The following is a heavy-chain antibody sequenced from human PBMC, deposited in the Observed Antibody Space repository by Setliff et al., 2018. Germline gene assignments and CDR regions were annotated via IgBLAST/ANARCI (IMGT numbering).Heavy chain of an antibody. CDR1: GYSISSGYI. CDR2: IIHSGST. Sequence: SETLSLTCTVSGYSISSGYIWGWIRQPPGKRLEWIGEIIHSGSTNYNTSLKSRVTISMDTSKNQFSLKVSSVTAADTAAYYCARSFSRREKFLLDYWGQGALVTVSA. J-gene: IGHJ4*02. V-gene: IGHV4-38-2*02. CDR3: ARSFSRREKFLLDY.